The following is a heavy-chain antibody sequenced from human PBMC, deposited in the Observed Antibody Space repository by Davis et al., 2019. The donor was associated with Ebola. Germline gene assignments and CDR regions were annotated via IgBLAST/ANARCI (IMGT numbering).Heavy chain of an antibody. J-gene: IGHJ6*02. Sequence: SVKVSCKASGYTFTGYYMHWVRQAPGQGLEWMGGIIPIFGTANYAQKFQGRVTITADESTSTAYMELSSLRSEDTAVYYCARVRRQLAYYGMDVWGQGTTVTVSS. V-gene: IGHV1-69*13. CDR3: ARVRRQLAYYGMDV. CDR2: IIPIFGTA. D-gene: IGHD6-13*01. CDR1: GYTFTGYY.